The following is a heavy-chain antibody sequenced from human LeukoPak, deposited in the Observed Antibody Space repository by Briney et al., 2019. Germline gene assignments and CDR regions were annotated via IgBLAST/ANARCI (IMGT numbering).Heavy chain of an antibody. CDR1: GDSITSTSSSYY. J-gene: IGHJ4*02. CDR2: IYYAGRT. V-gene: IGHV4-39*01. CDR3: ARLGPNWNYLN. D-gene: IGHD1-7*01. Sequence: TSETLSLTCTLSGDSITSTSSSYYWGWIRRPPGKGLEWIGTIYYAGRTDYNPSLRSRVTISIGTSKNQFSLKLTSVTAADTALYYCARLGPNWNYLNWGQGTLVTVSS.